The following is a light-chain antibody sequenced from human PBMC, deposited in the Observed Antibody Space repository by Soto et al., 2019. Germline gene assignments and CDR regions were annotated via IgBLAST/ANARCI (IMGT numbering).Light chain of an antibody. CDR2: EVT. J-gene: IGLJ1*01. CDR1: SSDVGSFDL. CDR3: CSYAGGITIYV. V-gene: IGLV2-23*02. Sequence: QSVLTQPASVSGSPGQSITFSCTGTSSDVGSFDLVSWYQQSPGKAPKLLIYEVTKRPSGVSNRFSGSKSGSTASLTISGLQAEDEADYYCCSYAGGITIYVFGTGTKVT.